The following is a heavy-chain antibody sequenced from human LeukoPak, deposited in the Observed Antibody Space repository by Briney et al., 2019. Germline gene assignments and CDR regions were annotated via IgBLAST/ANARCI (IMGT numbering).Heavy chain of an antibody. V-gene: IGHV3-30-3*01. J-gene: IGHJ4*02. CDR1: GFTFSNAW. D-gene: IGHD4-17*01. CDR2: ISYDGSNK. CDR3: ARALRTHFDY. Sequence: GGSLRLSCAASGFTFSNAWMNWVRQAPGKGLEWVAVISYDGSNKYYADSVKGRFTISRDNSKNTLYLQMNSLRAEDTAVYYCARALRTHFDYWGQGTLVTVSS.